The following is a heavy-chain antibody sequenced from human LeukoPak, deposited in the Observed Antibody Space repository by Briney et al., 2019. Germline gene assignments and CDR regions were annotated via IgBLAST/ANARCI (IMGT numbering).Heavy chain of an antibody. CDR1: GYTFNTYG. CDR3: ARKGCTGDCFILDN. D-gene: IGHD2-21*02. J-gene: IGHJ4*01. Sequence: ASVKVSCRASGYTFNTYGINWVRQAPGHGLEWMGWINTDTGNTNYAQNLQGRVTMTRDTSTGTAYMELKSLTSDDTAVYYCARKGCTGDCFILDNWGHRTLVTVSS. CDR2: INTDTGNT. V-gene: IGHV1-18*01.